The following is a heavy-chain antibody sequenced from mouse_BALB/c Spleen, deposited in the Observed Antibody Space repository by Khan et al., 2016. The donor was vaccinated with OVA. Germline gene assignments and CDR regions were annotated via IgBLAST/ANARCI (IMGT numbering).Heavy chain of an antibody. V-gene: IGHV1S29*02. Sequence: VQLQQSGPELVNPGASVKISCTASGYTFTDYNMDWVKQSHGKSLEWVGYIFPNSGGSGYNQKFKARATLTVDSSSSKAYRDTRSLTSEDSAVYYCVRSGYGSFAYWGQGTLVTVSA. CDR3: VRSGYGSFAY. J-gene: IGHJ3*01. D-gene: IGHD1-1*01. CDR1: GYTFTDYN. CDR2: IFPNSGGS.